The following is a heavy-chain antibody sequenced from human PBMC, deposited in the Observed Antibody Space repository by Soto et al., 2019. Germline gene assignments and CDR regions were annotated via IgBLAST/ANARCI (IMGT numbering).Heavy chain of an antibody. D-gene: IGHD7-27*01. CDR3: ARDNRGTFDY. CDR2: ISSSGAYI. Sequence: GGSLRLSCVVSGFIFSSYTINWVRQAPGKGLEWVSSISSSGAYIYYADSVRGRFTISRDNAKNSLYLQMNSLRAEDTAVYFCARDNRGTFDYWGQGALVTVSS. V-gene: IGHV3-21*04. J-gene: IGHJ4*02. CDR1: GFIFSSYT.